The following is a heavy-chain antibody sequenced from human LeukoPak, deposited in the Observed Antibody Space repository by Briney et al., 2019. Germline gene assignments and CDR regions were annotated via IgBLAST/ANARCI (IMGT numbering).Heavy chain of an antibody. Sequence: GGSLRLSCAASGFTLSNYWMQWVRQAPGKGLVWVSRIKSDGSSTSYAHSVKGRFTISRDNAKNTLSLLMNSLRAEDTAVYYCAASSSGWYYFDYWGQGTLVTVSS. J-gene: IGHJ4*02. CDR2: IKSDGSST. CDR1: GFTLSNYW. V-gene: IGHV3-74*01. CDR3: AASSSGWYYFDY. D-gene: IGHD6-19*01.